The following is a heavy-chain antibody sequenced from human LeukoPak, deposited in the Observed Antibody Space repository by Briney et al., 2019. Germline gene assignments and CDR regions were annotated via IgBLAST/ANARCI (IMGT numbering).Heavy chain of an antibody. J-gene: IGHJ4*02. Sequence: GGSLRLSCAASGFSFSNYWMHWVRQAPGKGLVWVTRMNSDGSATYYADSVQGRFTISRDNAKNTLYLQMNILRAEDTAMYFCAKGPNYFDSWGQGTLVTVSS. CDR2: MNSDGSAT. CDR1: GFSFSNYW. V-gene: IGHV3-74*01. CDR3: AKGPNYFDS.